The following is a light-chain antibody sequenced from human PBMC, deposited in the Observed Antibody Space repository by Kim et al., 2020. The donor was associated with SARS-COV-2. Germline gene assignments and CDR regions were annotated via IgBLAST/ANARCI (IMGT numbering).Light chain of an antibody. Sequence: GQSITISSTGTRDAVGGYNYDSWYQQQRGKAVKLMNYDGSSRPAGVYNRFAGTKAGNAASLTISGLQAEDEADYCCSSYTSSSNWVFGGGTQLTVL. V-gene: IGLV2-14*03. CDR2: DGS. J-gene: IGLJ3*02. CDR1: RDAVGGYNY. CDR3: SSYTSSSNWV.